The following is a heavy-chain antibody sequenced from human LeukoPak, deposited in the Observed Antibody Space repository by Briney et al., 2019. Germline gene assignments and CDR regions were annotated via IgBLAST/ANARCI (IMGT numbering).Heavy chain of an antibody. CDR2: ISFDGSSK. D-gene: IGHD4-17*01. CDR1: GFTFSAYG. V-gene: IGHV3-30*03. Sequence: GGSLRLSCAASGFTFSAYGMHWVRQAPGKGLEWVAVISFDGSSKDDAESVRGRFTVSRDNSKDTLYLQMNSLRFEDTAVYYCARGKSNYGDYEDYWGQGTLVTVSS. CDR3: ARGKSNYGDYEDY. J-gene: IGHJ4*02.